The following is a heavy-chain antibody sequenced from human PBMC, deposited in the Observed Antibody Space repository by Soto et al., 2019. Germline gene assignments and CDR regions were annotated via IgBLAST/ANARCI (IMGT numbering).Heavy chain of an antibody. V-gene: IGHV3-43*01. CDR2: ISWDGGST. Sequence: GGSLRLSCAASGFTFDDYTMHWVRQAPGKGLEWVSLISWDGGSTYYADSVKGRFTISRDNSKNSLYLQMNSLRTEDTALYYCAKLDHDSYQFDDAFDIWGQGTMVTVSS. D-gene: IGHD3-22*01. CDR1: GFTFDDYT. J-gene: IGHJ3*02. CDR3: AKLDHDSYQFDDAFDI.